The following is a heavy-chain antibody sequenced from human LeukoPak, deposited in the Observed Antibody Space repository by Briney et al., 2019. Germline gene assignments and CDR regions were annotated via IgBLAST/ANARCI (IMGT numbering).Heavy chain of an antibody. CDR3: ARVVFWSGYHYFDY. D-gene: IGHD3-3*01. V-gene: IGHV4-59*08. CDR1: GGSISSYY. J-gene: IGHJ4*02. CDR2: IFYTGST. Sequence: PSETLSLTCTVSGGSISSYYWSWIRQPPGKGLEWIGYIFYTGSTYYNPSLKSRVTISIDTSKNHFSLTLTSVTAADTAVYFCARVVFWSGYHYFDYWGQGTLVTVSS.